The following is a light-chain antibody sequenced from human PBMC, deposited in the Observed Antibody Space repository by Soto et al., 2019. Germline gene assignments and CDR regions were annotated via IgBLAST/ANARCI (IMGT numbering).Light chain of an antibody. Sequence: QSALTQPASVSGSPGQSITISCSGTSSDVGSYNYVSWYQQHPDRAPKLMIYDVSNRPSGVSNRFSGSKSGNTASLTISGLQAEDEADYYCSSYTSSSTLLFGGGTQLTV. J-gene: IGLJ2*01. CDR1: SSDVGSYNY. V-gene: IGLV2-14*01. CDR2: DVS. CDR3: SSYTSSSTLL.